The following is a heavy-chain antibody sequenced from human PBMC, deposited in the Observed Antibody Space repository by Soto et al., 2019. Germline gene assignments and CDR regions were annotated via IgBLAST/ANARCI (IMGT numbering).Heavy chain of an antibody. J-gene: IGHJ4*02. D-gene: IGHD3-3*01. CDR3: ARIGLTTTVDY. CDR1: GGSISSGDYY. V-gene: IGHV4-61*08. Sequence: SETLSLTCTVSGGSISSGDYYWSWIRQPPGEGLEWIGYIYYSGSTNYNPSLKSRVTISVDTSKNQFSLKLSSVTAADTAVYYCARIGLTTTVDYWGQGTLVTVSS. CDR2: IYYSGST.